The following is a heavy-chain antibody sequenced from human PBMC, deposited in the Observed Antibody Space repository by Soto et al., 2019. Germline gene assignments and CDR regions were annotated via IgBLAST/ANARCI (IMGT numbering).Heavy chain of an antibody. V-gene: IGHV1-58*01. D-gene: IGHD2-2*01. Sequence: ASVKVSCKASGFTFISSTVQWVRQARGQPLEWIGWIVVGTGDTIYAQNFQERVIVTRDESTNTAYMELSSLRSEDTAVYYCARVGQSTSWYYYGMDVWGQGTTVTVSS. CDR2: IVVGTGDT. CDR3: ARVGQSTSWYYYGMDV. J-gene: IGHJ6*02. CDR1: GFTFISST.